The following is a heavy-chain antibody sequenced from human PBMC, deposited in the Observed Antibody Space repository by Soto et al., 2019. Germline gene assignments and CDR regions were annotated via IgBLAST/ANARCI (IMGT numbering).Heavy chain of an antibody. Sequence: ASLRLSCAAPGFTVSSNYMSWVRQAPGKGLEWVSVIYSGGSTYYADYVKGRFTISRVNYKNTLYLQMNSLRAENTAVYYWAREVIYYYGSDELDAFDIWGQG. CDR2: IYSGGST. D-gene: IGHD3-10*01. V-gene: IGHV3-53*01. J-gene: IGHJ3*02. CDR3: AREVIYYYGSDELDAFDI. CDR1: GFTVSSNY.